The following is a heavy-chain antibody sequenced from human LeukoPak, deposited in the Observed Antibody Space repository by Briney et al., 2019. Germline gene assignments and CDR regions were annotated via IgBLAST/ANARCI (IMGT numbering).Heavy chain of an antibody. J-gene: IGHJ3*02. Sequence: GGSLRLSCAASGFTFSSYSMNWVRQAPGKGLEWFSSISTSSSYIYYADSVKGRFTISRDNAKNSLYLQMNSLRAEDTAVYYCARDRQTANDAFDIWGQGTMVTVSS. CDR3: ARDRQTANDAFDI. V-gene: IGHV3-21*01. CDR1: GFTFSSYS. CDR2: ISTSSSYI.